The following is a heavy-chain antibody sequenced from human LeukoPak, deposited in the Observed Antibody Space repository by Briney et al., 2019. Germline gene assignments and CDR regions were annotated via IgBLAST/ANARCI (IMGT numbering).Heavy chain of an antibody. V-gene: IGHV3-48*03. J-gene: IGHJ4*02. CDR2: FGSTGTI. CDR1: GFTFSTYA. CDR3: ARSNGLRYFDR. Sequence: GGSLRLSCAASGFTFSTYAMNWIRQAPGKGLEWVSYFGSTGTIHYADSMRGRFTISRDNAEMSLFLQMNSLRVDDTAVYYCARSNGLRYFDRWGQGTLVTVS. D-gene: IGHD4-11*01.